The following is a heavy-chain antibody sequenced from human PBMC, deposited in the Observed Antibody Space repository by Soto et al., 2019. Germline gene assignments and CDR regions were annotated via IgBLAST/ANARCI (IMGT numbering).Heavy chain of an antibody. CDR2: IYYSGST. Sequence: QVQLQESGPGLVKPSQTLSLTCTVSGGSISSGGHYWSWIRQHPGKGLEWIGYIYYSGSTYYNPSLKSRITLSVHTSKNHFSLKLRSLTAAATAVYYCARGQNYWGQGTLVTVSS. J-gene: IGHJ4*02. CDR1: GGSISSGGHY. V-gene: IGHV4-31*03. CDR3: ARGQNY.